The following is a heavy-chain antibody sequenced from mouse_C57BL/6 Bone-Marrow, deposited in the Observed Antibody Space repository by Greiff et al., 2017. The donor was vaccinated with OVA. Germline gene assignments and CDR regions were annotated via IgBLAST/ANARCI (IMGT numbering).Heavy chain of an antibody. CDR3: ARTVPRTGWYFDV. J-gene: IGHJ1*03. CDR1: GYSFTDYY. CDR2: INPNYGTT. D-gene: IGHD5-1*01. V-gene: IGHV1-39*01. Sequence: EVQLQQSGPELVKPGASVKISCKASGYSFTDYYMNWVKQSNGKSLEWIGVINPNYGTTSYNQKFKGKATLTVDQSSSTAYMQLNSLTSEDSAVYCWARTVPRTGWYFDVWGTGTTVTVSS.